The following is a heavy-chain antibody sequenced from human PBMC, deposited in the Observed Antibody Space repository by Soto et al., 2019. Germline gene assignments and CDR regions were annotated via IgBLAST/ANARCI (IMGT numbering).Heavy chain of an antibody. V-gene: IGHV3-23*01. D-gene: IGHD2-2*01. J-gene: IGHJ2*01. CDR3: AKDSGYRSSTSCFAPSYWYFDL. CDR2: ISGSGGST. CDR1: GFTFSSYA. Sequence: EVQLLESGGGLVQPGGSLRLSCAASGFTFSSYAMSWVRQAPGKGLEWVSAISGSGGSTYYADSVKGRFTISRDNSKNTLYLQMNSLRAEDTAVYYCAKDSGYRSSTSCFAPSYWYFDLWGRGTLVTVSS.